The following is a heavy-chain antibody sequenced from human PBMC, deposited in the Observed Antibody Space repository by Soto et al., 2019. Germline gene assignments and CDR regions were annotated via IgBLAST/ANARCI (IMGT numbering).Heavy chain of an antibody. CDR1: GFTFSSYS. CDR2: ISSSSSYI. CDR3: ASVGGGYQLLHAFDI. Sequence: EVQVVESGGGLVKPGGSLRLSCAASGFTFSSYSMNWVRQAPGKGLEWVSSISSSSSYIYYADSVKGRFTISRDNAKNSLYLQMNSRSAEGTAVYYCASVGGGYQLLHAFDIWGQGTMVTVSS. V-gene: IGHV3-21*01. D-gene: IGHD2-2*01. J-gene: IGHJ3*02.